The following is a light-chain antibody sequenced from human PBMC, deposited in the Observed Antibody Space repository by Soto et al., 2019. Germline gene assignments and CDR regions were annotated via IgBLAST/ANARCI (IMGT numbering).Light chain of an antibody. Sequence: QALVTQPPSVSGAPGQRVTISCTGSSSNIGAGYDVHWYQQLPGTAPKLLIYGNSNRPSGVPDRFSGSKSGTSASLAITGLQAEYEADYYCQSYDSSLSGYVFGTGTKVTVL. CDR3: QSYDSSLSGYV. V-gene: IGLV1-40*01. J-gene: IGLJ1*01. CDR1: SSNIGAGYD. CDR2: GNS.